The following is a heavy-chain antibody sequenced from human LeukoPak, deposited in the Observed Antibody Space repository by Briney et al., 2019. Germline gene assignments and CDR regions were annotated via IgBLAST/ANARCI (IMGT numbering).Heavy chain of an antibody. CDR1: GGSISSYY. D-gene: IGHD6-13*01. Sequence: SETLSLTCTVSGGSISSYYWSWIRQPPGKGLELIGYIYYSGSTNYNPSLNSRVTISVDTSKSQFSLKLSSVTAADTSVYYCARSFHSSSWYFDYWGQGTLVTVSS. CDR3: ARSFHSSSWYFDY. J-gene: IGHJ4*02. CDR2: IYYSGST. V-gene: IGHV4-59*08.